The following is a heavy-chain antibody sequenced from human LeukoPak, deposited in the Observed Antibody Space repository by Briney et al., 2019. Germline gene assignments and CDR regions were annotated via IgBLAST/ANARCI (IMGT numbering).Heavy chain of an antibody. CDR2: ISYDGSNK. Sequence: PGGSLRLSCAASGFTFSSYAMHWVRQAPGKGLEWVAVISYDGSNKYYADSVKGRFTISRDKSKNTLYLQMNSLRAEDTAVYYCARDITMVRGRYYYYGMDVWGKGTTVTVSS. CDR1: GFTFSSYA. CDR3: ARDITMVRGRYYYYGMDV. J-gene: IGHJ6*04. V-gene: IGHV3-30*04. D-gene: IGHD3-10*01.